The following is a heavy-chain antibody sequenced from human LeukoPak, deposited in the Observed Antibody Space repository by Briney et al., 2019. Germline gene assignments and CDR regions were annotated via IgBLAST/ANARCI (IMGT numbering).Heavy chain of an antibody. CDR1: GGSISSYY. J-gene: IGHJ4*02. CDR2: IYTSGST. D-gene: IGHD1-26*01. Sequence: SETLSLTCTVSGGSISSYYWSWIRQPAGKGLEWIGRIYTSGSTNYNASLKSRVSVSVDTSKNQFSLKLSSVTAADTAVFYCARENSGSYREFDYWGQGTLVTVSS. CDR3: ARENSGSYREFDY. V-gene: IGHV4-4*07.